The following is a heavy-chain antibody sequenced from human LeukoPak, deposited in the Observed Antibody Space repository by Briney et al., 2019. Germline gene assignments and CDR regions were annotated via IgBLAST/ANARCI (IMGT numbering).Heavy chain of an antibody. V-gene: IGHV4-31*03. Sequence: SETLSLTCNVSGDSLGSGDYYWNWIRQHPEKGLEWIGYIYHSGSPYYNPSLKSRTSISIDTSKKQVSLKLASVTVADTAVYFCARDLGTTDSRRHWYFDLWGLGTLVTVSS. CDR1: GDSLGSGDYY. J-gene: IGHJ2*01. CDR3: ARDLGTTDSRRHWYFDL. D-gene: IGHD4-11*01. CDR2: IYHSGSP.